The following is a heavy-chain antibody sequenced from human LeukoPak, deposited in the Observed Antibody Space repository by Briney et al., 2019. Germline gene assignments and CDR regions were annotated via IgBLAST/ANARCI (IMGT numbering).Heavy chain of an antibody. CDR2: IYYSGST. CDR1: GGSISSSSYY. D-gene: IGHD6-6*01. V-gene: IGHV4-39*01. Sequence: SETLSLTCTVSGGSISSSSYYWGWIRQPPGKGLEWIGSIYYSGSTYYNPSLKSRVTISVDTSKNQFSLKLSSVTAADTAAYYCASHGSIGRDYWGQGTLVTVSS. J-gene: IGHJ4*02. CDR3: ASHGSIGRDY.